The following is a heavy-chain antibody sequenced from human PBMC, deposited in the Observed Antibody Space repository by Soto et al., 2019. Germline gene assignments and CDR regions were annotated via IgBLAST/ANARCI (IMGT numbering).Heavy chain of an antibody. CDR1: GFTFSSYA. Sequence: GGSLRLSCAASGFTFSSYAMSWVRPAPGKGLEWVSAISGSGGSTYYADSVKGRFTISRDNSKNTLYLQMNSLRAEDTAVYYCAKAPVMATIFEYYYYGMDVWGQGTTVTVSS. J-gene: IGHJ6*02. D-gene: IGHD5-12*01. CDR2: ISGSGGST. V-gene: IGHV3-23*01. CDR3: AKAPVMATIFEYYYYGMDV.